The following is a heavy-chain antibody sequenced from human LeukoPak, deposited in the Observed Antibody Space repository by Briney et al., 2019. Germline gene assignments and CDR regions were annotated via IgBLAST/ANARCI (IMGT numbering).Heavy chain of an antibody. CDR1: GYTLTELS. CDR2: FDPEDGET. D-gene: IGHD4-17*01. J-gene: IGHJ4*02. CDR3: AAWLTVTDRLPVY. Sequence: GASVKVSCKVSGYTLTELSMHWVRQAPGKGLEWMGGFDPEDGETIYAQKFQGRVTMTEATSTDTAYMELSSLRSEDTAVYYCAAWLTVTDRLPVYWGQGTLVTVSS. V-gene: IGHV1-24*01.